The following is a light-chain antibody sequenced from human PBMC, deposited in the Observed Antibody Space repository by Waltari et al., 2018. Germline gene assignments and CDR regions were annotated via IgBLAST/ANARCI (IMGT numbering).Light chain of an antibody. Sequence: TQSPATLSLSPGERATLSCRASQSVSSYLAWYQQKPGQAPRLLIYEASNRATCIPARFSGSGSGTDFTLTISSLESEDFAVYYCQQRSNWPGITFGQGTRLEIK. CDR1: QSVSSY. CDR2: EAS. V-gene: IGKV3-11*01. CDR3: QQRSNWPGIT. J-gene: IGKJ5*01.